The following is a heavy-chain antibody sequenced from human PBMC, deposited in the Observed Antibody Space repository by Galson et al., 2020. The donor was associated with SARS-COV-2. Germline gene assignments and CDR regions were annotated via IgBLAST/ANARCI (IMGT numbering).Heavy chain of an antibody. D-gene: IGHD3-16*02. CDR1: GFTFNNAW. Sequence: GGSLRLSCAASGFTFNNAWMSWVRHAPGKGLEWVGRIKSKTDGGTTDYAAPVKGRFTILRDDSKNTLFLQMNSLTTEDTAVYCCTTDKGHYDYVWGSYRYTRYFDYWGQGTLVTVSS. J-gene: IGHJ4*02. CDR2: IKSKTDGGTT. CDR3: TTDKGHYDYVWGSYRYTRYFDY. V-gene: IGHV3-15*01.